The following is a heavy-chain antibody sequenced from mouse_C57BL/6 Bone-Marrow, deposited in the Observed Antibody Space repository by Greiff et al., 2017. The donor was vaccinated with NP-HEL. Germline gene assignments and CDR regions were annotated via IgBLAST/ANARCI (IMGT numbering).Heavy chain of an antibody. CDR2: IHPNSGST. CDR1: GYTFTSYW. CDR3: ASSTTVVATDYFDY. V-gene: IGHV1-64*01. J-gene: IGHJ2*01. D-gene: IGHD1-1*01. Sequence: VQLQQPGAELVKPGASVKLSCKASGYTFTSYWMHWVKQRPGQGLEWIGMIHPNSGSTNYNEKFKSKATLTVDKSSSTAYMQLSSLTSEDSAVYYCASSTTVVATDYFDYWGQGTTLTVSS.